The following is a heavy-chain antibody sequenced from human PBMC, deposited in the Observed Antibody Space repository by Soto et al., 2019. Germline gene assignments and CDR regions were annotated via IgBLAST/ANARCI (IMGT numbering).Heavy chain of an antibody. CDR2: INSDGSST. V-gene: IGHV3-74*01. D-gene: IGHD3-16*01. Sequence: GGSLRLSCAASGFTFSSYWMHWVRQAPGKGLVWVSRINSDGSSTSYADSVKGRFTISRDNAKNTLYLQMNSLRAEDTAVYYCAREKVGLRENNWFDPWGQGTLVTVSS. CDR1: GFTFSSYW. CDR3: AREKVGLRENNWFDP. J-gene: IGHJ5*02.